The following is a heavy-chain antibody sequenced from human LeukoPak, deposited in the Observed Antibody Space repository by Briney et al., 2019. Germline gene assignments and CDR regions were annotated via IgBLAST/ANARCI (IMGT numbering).Heavy chain of an antibody. CDR2: VYSGGST. J-gene: IGHJ5*02. D-gene: IGHD3-16*01. Sequence: PGGSLRLSCAASGFTVSSNYMSWVRQAPGKGLEWVSVVYSGGSTYYADSLEGRFTIARDNSKDMVYLQMNSLKVEDTAIYYCGKEGGAWGQGTKVTVSS. V-gene: IGHV3-53*01. CDR1: GFTVSSNY. CDR3: GKEGGA.